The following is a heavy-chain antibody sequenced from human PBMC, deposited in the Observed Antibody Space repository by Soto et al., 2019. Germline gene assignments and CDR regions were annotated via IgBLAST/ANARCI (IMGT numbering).Heavy chain of an antibody. CDR3: AKSPYYYDSSGYSDY. Sequence: GGSLRLSCAASGFTFDDYAMHWVRQAPGKGLEWVSGISWNSGSIGYADSVKGRFTISRDNAKNSLYLQMNSLRAEDTALYYCAKSPYYYDSSGYSDYWGQGTLVTVSS. J-gene: IGHJ4*02. V-gene: IGHV3-9*01. CDR1: GFTFDDYA. CDR2: ISWNSGSI. D-gene: IGHD3-22*01.